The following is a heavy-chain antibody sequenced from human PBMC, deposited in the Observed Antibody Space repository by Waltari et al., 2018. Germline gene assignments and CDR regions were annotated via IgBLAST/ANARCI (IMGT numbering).Heavy chain of an antibody. V-gene: IGHV3-30*18. J-gene: IGHJ4*02. CDR2: ISYDGSNK. CDR3: AKDTSGSYSGYFDY. Sequence: QVQLVESGGGVVQPGRSLRLSCAASGFTFSSLGLHWVRQAPGKGLEWVAVISYDGSNKYYADSVKGRFTISRDNSKNTLYLQMNSLRAEDTALYYCAKDTSGSYSGYFDYWGQGTLVTVSS. CDR1: GFTFSSLG. D-gene: IGHD1-26*01.